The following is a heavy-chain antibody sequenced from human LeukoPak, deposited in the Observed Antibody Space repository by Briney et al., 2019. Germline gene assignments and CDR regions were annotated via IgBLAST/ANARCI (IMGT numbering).Heavy chain of an antibody. J-gene: IGHJ3*02. CDR1: GGSISSYY. CDR2: IYYSGST. CDR3: ARGFDGPNAFDI. D-gene: IGHD3-9*01. Sequence: SETLSLTCTVSGGSISSYYWSWIRQPPGKGLEWIGYIYYSGSTNYNPSLKSRVTISVDTSKNQFSLKLSSVTAADTAVYYCARGFDGPNAFDIWGQGTMVTVSS. V-gene: IGHV4-59*01.